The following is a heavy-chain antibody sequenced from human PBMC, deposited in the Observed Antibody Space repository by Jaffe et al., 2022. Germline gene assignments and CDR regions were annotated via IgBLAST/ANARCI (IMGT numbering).Heavy chain of an antibody. CDR2: ISSSSSYI. J-gene: IGHJ4*02. D-gene: IGHD3-10*01. Sequence: EVQLVESGGGLVKPGGSLRLSCAASGFTFSSYSMNWVRQAPGKGLEWVSSISSSSSYIYYADSVKGRFTISRDNAKNSLYLQMNSLRAEDTAVYYCARGRFRELSQYYFDYWGQGTLVTVSS. CDR3: ARGRFRELSQYYFDY. CDR1: GFTFSSYS. V-gene: IGHV3-21*01.